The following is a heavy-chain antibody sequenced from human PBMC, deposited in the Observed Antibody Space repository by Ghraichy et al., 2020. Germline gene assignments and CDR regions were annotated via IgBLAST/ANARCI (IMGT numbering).Heavy chain of an antibody. CDR2: ISSSSSTI. D-gene: IGHD6-13*01. J-gene: IGHJ3*02. CDR1: GFTFSSYS. V-gene: IGHV3-48*02. Sequence: GGSLRLSCAASGFTFSSYSMNWVRQAPGKGLEWVSYISSSSSTIYYADSVKGRFTISRDNAKNSLYLQMNSLRDEDTAVYYCARGGETAAAGMNDAFDIWGQGTMVTVSS. CDR3: ARGGETAAAGMNDAFDI.